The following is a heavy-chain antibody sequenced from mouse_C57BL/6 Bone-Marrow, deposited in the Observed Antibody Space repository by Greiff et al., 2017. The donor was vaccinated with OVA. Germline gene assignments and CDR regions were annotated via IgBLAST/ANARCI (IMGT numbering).Heavy chain of an antibody. V-gene: IGHV1-53*01. D-gene: IGHD1-2*01. CDR3: AKGLLRLYFDY. CDR2: INPSNGGT. J-gene: IGHJ2*01. CDR1: GYTFTSYW. Sequence: QVQLQQPGTELVKPGASVKLSCKASGYTFTSYWMHWVKQRPGQGLEWIGNINPSNGGTNYNEKFKSKATLTLEKSSSTAYMQLSSLTSEYSAVYYCAKGLLRLYFDYWGQGTTLTVSS.